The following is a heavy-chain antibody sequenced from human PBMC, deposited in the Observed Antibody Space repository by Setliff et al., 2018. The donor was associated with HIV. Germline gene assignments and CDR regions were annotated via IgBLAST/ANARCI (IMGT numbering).Heavy chain of an antibody. V-gene: IGHV3-48*03. J-gene: IGHJ4*01. D-gene: IGHD7-27*01. CDR1: GFTFSSYE. CDR3: ARLGTVRSFDI. Sequence: GGSLRLSCAASGFTFSSYEMDWFRQAPGKGLEWVSYITGSSDTIYYADSVKGRFTVSRDNAKNSVFLQMNRLRGEDTGVYYCARLGTVRSFDIWGLGTLVTVSS. CDR2: ITGSSDTI.